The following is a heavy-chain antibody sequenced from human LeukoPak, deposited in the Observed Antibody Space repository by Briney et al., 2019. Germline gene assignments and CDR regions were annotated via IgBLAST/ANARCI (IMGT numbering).Heavy chain of an antibody. CDR3: ARRTGRYSGTGY. J-gene: IGHJ4*02. CDR1: GGSISSYY. CDR2: IYYSGNT. D-gene: IGHD1-26*01. V-gene: IGHV4-59*12. Sequence: SETLSLTCTVSGGSISSYYWNWIRQPPGKGLEWIGNIYYSGNTNYIPSLKSRVTISVDTSKNQFSLKLSSVTAADTAVYYCARRTGRYSGTGYWGQGTLVTVSS.